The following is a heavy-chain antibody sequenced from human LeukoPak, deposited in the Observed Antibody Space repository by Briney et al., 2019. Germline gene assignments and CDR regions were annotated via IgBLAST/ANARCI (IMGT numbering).Heavy chain of an antibody. V-gene: IGHV1-2*02. Sequence: ASVKVSCKASGYTFINYGVNWVRQAPGQGLEWMGWINVNSGGTNYAQKFYARVTMTRDTSISTAYMELSRLRSDDTAVFYCARSPHILTGENFDFWGQGTLVTVSS. D-gene: IGHD3-9*01. CDR1: GYTFINYG. CDR2: INVNSGGT. CDR3: ARSPHILTGENFDF. J-gene: IGHJ4*02.